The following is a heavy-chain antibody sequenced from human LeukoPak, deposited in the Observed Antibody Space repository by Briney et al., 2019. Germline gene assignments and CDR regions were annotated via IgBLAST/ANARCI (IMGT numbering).Heavy chain of an antibody. CDR3: ARHASGKWELLHLDY. CDR1: GGSISSSSYY. Sequence: PSETLSLTCTVSGGSISSSSYYWGWIRQPPGKGLEWIGSIYYSGSTYYNPSFKSRVTISVDTSKNQFSLKLSSVTAADTAVYYCARHASGKWELLHLDYWGQGTLVTVSS. V-gene: IGHV4-39*01. J-gene: IGHJ4*02. D-gene: IGHD1-26*01. CDR2: IYYSGST.